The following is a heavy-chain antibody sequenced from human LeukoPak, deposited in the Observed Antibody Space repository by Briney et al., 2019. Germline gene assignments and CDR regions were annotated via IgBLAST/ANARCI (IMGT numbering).Heavy chain of an antibody. D-gene: IGHD6-19*01. CDR1: GGTFSSYP. V-gene: IGHV1-69*05. CDR3: ARVSSGWNSDFDY. CDR2: ITPIFGTP. Sequence: GASVKVSCKASGGTFSSYPISWVRQAPGQGLEWMGGITPIFGTPHYAQKSQGRVTMTRDTSTSTVYMELSSLRSEDTAVYYCARVSSGWNSDFDYWGQGTLVTVSS. J-gene: IGHJ4*02.